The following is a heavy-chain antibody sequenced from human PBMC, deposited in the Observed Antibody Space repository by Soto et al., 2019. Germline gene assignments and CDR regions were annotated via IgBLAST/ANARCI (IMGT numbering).Heavy chain of an antibody. CDR2: IYYSGST. J-gene: IGHJ5*02. CDR1: GGSISSYY. V-gene: IGHV4-59*01. D-gene: IGHD1-26*01. Sequence: SETLSLTCTVSGGSISSYYWSWIRQPPGKGLEWIGYIYYSGSTNYNPSLKSRVTISVDTSKNQFSLKLSSVTAADTAVYYCARDRGGSYSGWFDPWGQGTLVTVSS. CDR3: ARDRGGSYSGWFDP.